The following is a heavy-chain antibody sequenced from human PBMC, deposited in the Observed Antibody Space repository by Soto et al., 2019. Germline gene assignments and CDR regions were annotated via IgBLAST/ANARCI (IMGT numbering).Heavy chain of an antibody. Sequence: ASEVSCKASGYSFTDYHIHWVRQAPGQGLEWLGRINPKSGGTSTAQKFQGWVTMTTDTSISTASMELTRLTSDDTAVYYCARGYYGSGSYYGMDVWGQGTTVTVSS. D-gene: IGHD3-10*01. J-gene: IGHJ6*02. CDR3: ARGYYGSGSYYGMDV. V-gene: IGHV1-2*04. CDR2: INPKSGGT. CDR1: GYSFTDYH.